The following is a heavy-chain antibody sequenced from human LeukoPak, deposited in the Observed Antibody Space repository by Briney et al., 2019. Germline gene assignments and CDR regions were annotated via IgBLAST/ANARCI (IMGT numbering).Heavy chain of an antibody. CDR2: ISYDGSNK. V-gene: IGHV3-30*18. J-gene: IGHJ4*02. D-gene: IGHD1-26*01. Sequence: GGSLRLSCAASGFTFSSYGMHWVRQAPGKGLEWVAVISYDGSNKYYADSVKGRITISRDNSKNTLYLQMNSLRAEDTAVYYCAKDGIVGATTRVFDYWGQGTLVTVSS. CDR1: GFTFSSYG. CDR3: AKDGIVGATTRVFDY.